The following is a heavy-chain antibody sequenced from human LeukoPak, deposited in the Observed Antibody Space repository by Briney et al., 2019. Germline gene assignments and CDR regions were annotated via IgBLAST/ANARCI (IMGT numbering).Heavy chain of an antibody. CDR1: GFTFSSYE. CDR3: VASRYSSSWYGGYFDY. J-gene: IGHJ4*02. CDR2: ISGTGSTI. V-gene: IGHV3-48*03. Sequence: QPGGSLRLSCAASGFTFSSYEMNWVRQAPGKGLEWNSYISGTGSTIYYADSVKGRFTIPRDNAKNSLYLQMNSLRAEDTAIYYCVASRYSSSWYGGYFDYWGQGTLVTVSS. D-gene: IGHD6-13*01.